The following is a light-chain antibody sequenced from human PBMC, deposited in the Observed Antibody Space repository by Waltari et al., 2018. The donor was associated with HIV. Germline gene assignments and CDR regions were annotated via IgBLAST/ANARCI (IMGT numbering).Light chain of an antibody. V-gene: IGKV1-39*01. J-gene: IGKJ3*01. CDR2: DAS. CDR3: QQSYSSPLT. Sequence: DIQMTQSPSPLSASVGDSVSITCRASQTVTNKVNWYQQKPGKAPQVLIYDASTLQSGVPSRFRGGGSGTDFTLTITSLQPDEFATYFCQQSYSSPLTFGPGTKVDIK. CDR1: QTVTNK.